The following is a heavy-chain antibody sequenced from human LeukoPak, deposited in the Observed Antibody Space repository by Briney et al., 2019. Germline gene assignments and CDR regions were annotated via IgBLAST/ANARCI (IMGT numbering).Heavy chain of an antibody. CDR1: GGSFSGYY. CDR2: INHSGST. Sequence: SETLSLTCAVYGGSFSGYYWSWIRQPPGKGLEWIGEINHSGSTNYNPSLKSRVTISVDTSKNQFSLKLSSVTAADTAVYYCARGAVVRCGRELYYYGMDVGGKGTTVTVSS. J-gene: IGHJ6*04. D-gene: IGHD3-10*01. V-gene: IGHV4-34*01. CDR3: ARGAVVRCGRELYYYGMDV.